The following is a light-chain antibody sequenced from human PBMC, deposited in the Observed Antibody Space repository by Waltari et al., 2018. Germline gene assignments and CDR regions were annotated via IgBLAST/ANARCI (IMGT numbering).Light chain of an antibody. CDR1: KIGVKR. CDR2: DDR. J-gene: IGLJ2*01. V-gene: IGLV3-21*01. CDR3: QVWDSRTEHVV. Sequence: SSVLTQPPSVSLAPGKTARITCGGNKIGVKRGHWYQQKPGPAPALVIYDDRDRPSGIPERFSGSNSGNTATLTISRVEVGDEADYYCQVWDSRTEHVVFGGGTKLTVL.